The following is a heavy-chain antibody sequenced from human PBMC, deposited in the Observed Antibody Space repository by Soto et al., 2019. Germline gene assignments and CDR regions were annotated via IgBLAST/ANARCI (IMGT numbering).Heavy chain of an antibody. CDR2: MSHSGGT. Sequence: QVQLQQWGAGLLKPSETLSLTCAVYGGFVSSGSYYWSWIRQPPGKGLEWIGEMSHSGGTHFNPSLKSRVTISVHTSKNQFSQKMSSVTAADTALYYCARVERGTATTVVDAFDIWGPGTMVTVSS. V-gene: IGHV4-34*01. CDR1: GGFVSSGSYY. CDR3: ARVERGTATTVVDAFDI. D-gene: IGHD1-1*01. J-gene: IGHJ3*02.